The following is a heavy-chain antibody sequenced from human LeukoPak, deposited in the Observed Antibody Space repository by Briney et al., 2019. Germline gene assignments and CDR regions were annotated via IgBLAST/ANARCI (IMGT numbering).Heavy chain of an antibody. Sequence: PSETLSLTCAVSGYSISSGYYWGWIRQPPGKGLEWIGSVYHSGSTYYNPSLKSRVTISVDTSKNRFSLKLSSVTAADTAVYYCARARAGDYSAGGYWGQGTLVTVSS. CDR1: GYSISSGYY. V-gene: IGHV4-38-2*01. D-gene: IGHD4-11*01. CDR2: VYHSGST. J-gene: IGHJ4*02. CDR3: ARARAGDYSAGGY.